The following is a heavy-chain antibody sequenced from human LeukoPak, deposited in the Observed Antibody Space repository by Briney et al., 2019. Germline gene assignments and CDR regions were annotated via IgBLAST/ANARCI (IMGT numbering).Heavy chain of an antibody. V-gene: IGHV3-73*01. CDR3: TRRALDYRDAYDF. CDR2: IRSKANSYAT. Sequence: GGSLRLSCAASGVTFSGSAMHWVRQASGKGLEWVGRIRSKANSYATAYAASVKGRFTISRDDSKNTAYLEMNSLKTEDAAVYYCTRRALDYRDAYDFWGQGTMVTVSS. D-gene: IGHD3/OR15-3a*01. CDR1: GVTFSGSA. J-gene: IGHJ3*01.